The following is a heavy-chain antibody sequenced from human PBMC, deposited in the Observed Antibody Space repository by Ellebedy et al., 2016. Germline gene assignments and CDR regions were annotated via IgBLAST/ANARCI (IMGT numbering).Heavy chain of an antibody. Sequence: ASVKVSCXASGYTFTSYGISWVRQAPGQGLEWMGWISAYNGNTNYAQKLQGRVTMATDTSTSTAYMELRSLRSDDTAVYYCARDTFYDFWSGVIEWYYYMDVWGKGTTVTVSS. V-gene: IGHV1-18*01. D-gene: IGHD3-3*01. CDR1: GYTFTSYG. CDR3: ARDTFYDFWSGVIEWYYYMDV. J-gene: IGHJ6*03. CDR2: ISAYNGNT.